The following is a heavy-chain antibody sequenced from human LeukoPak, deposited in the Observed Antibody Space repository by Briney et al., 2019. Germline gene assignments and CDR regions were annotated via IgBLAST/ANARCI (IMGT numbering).Heavy chain of an antibody. CDR2: IRYDGSNK. Sequence: PGGSLRLSCAASGFTFSSYSMNWVRQAPGKGLEWVAFIRYDGSNKYYADSVKGRFTISRDNSKNTLYLQMNSLRAEDTAVYYCANMRGSPEKTDAFDIWGQGTMVTVSS. V-gene: IGHV3-30*02. J-gene: IGHJ3*02. CDR3: ANMRGSPEKTDAFDI. CDR1: GFTFSSYS. D-gene: IGHD2-15*01.